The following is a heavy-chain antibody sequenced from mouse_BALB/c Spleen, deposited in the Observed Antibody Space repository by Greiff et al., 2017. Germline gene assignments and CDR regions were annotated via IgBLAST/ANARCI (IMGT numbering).Heavy chain of an antibody. V-gene: IGHV8-12*01. Sequence: QVTLKESGPGILQPSQTLSLTCSFSGFSLSTSGMGVSWIRQPSGKGLEWLAHIYWDDDKRYNPSLKSRLTISKDTSRNQVFLKITSVDTADTATYYCARRGYYGNDYFDYWGQGTTLTVSS. J-gene: IGHJ2*01. CDR2: IYWDDDK. CDR1: GFSLSTSGMG. D-gene: IGHD2-1*01. CDR3: ARRGYYGNDYFDY.